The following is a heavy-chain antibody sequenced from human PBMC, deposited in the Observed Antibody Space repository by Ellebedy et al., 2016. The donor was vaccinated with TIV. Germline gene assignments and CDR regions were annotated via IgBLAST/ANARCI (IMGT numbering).Heavy chain of an antibody. J-gene: IGHJ5*02. CDR3: ARDPGGGGDFGDNWFDP. V-gene: IGHV3-66*01. CDR2: LYPDAKT. Sequence: GESLKISCEASGIIVNDYFMNWVRQAPGKGLEWVSVLYPDAKTNYTDSVNGRFIVSRDSSKKTLYLQMNSLTAEDTAVYYCARDPGGGGDFGDNWFDPWGQGTLVTVSS. D-gene: IGHD2-21*01. CDR1: GIIVNDYF.